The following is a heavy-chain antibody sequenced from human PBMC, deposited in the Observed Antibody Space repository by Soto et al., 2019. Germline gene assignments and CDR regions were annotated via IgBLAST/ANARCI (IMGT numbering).Heavy chain of an antibody. CDR3: ASYRGGLGY. V-gene: IGHV3-30-3*01. Sequence: QVQLVESGGGVVQPGRSLKLSCAASGFTFSSYAMHWVRQAPGKGLEWVAVISYDGSNKYYADSVKGRFTISRDNSKNTLYLQMNSLRAEDTAVYYCASYRGGLGYWGQGTLVTVSS. CDR2: ISYDGSNK. J-gene: IGHJ4*02. D-gene: IGHD3-10*01. CDR1: GFTFSSYA.